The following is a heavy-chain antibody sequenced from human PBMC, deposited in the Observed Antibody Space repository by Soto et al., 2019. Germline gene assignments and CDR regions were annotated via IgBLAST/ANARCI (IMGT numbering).Heavy chain of an antibody. D-gene: IGHD3-3*02. J-gene: IGHJ4*02. CDR2: IYTGGNT. CDR1: GRSMISYY. CDR3: AREGDDRHFFFDS. V-gene: IGHV4-4*07. Sequence: QLQESGPGLVKPSETLSLTCNVSGRSMISYYWSWIRQPAGKGLEWIGRIYTGGNTNYNPTLKRRVTMSVAPSKGQFSLSLTSVTAADTAVYYCAREGDDRHFFFDSWGQGTLVTASS.